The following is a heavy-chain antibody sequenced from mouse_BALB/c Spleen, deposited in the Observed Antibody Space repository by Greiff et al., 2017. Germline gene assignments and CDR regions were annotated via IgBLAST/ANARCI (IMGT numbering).Heavy chain of an antibody. D-gene: IGHD1-1*01. CDR2: IYPGNVNT. V-gene: IGHV1S56*01. Sequence: VQLQQSGAELMKPGASVKISCKASGYTFTSYYIHWVKQRPGQGLEWIGWIYPGNVNTKYNEKFKGKATLTADKSSSTAYMQLSSLTSEDSAVYFCARGGGFITMDYWGQGTSVTVSS. J-gene: IGHJ4*01. CDR3: ARGGGFITMDY. CDR1: GYTFTSYY.